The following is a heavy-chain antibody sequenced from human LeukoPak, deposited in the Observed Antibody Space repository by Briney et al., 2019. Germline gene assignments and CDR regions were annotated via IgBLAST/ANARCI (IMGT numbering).Heavy chain of an antibody. Sequence: SVKVSCKASGYTFTSYGISWVRQAPGQGLEWMGRIIPILGIANYAQKFQGRVTITADKSTSTAYMELSSLRSEDTAVYYCARAIHNYYDSSGYYFDYWGQGTLVTVSS. D-gene: IGHD3-22*01. J-gene: IGHJ4*02. CDR3: ARAIHNYYDSSGYYFDY. CDR1: GYTFTSYG. V-gene: IGHV1-69*04. CDR2: IIPILGIA.